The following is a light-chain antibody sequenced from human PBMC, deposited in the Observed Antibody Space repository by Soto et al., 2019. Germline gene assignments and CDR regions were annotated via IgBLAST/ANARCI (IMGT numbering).Light chain of an antibody. CDR1: QSVSSPY. J-gene: IGKJ3*01. V-gene: IGKV3-20*01. Sequence: EVVLTQSPVTLSLSPGERATLSCRASQSVSSPYLAWYQQKPGPPPRRLIYGASSRAPDIPDRFIGSGSGTEFSLTISRLSPEDFVMYYCQKYVISPFTFGPGTKVEIK. CDR3: QKYVISPFT. CDR2: GAS.